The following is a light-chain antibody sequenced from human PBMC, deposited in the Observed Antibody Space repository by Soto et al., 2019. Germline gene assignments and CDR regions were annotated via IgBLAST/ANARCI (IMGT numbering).Light chain of an antibody. J-gene: IGKJ1*01. CDR1: QNVNSN. Sequence: EIVMTQSPASLSVSPGERATLSCRASQNVNSNLAWYQQKPGQAPRFLIYGASTRATGIPARFSGSGSGTEFTLTISSLQSEDFAVYYCHHHNNWPRTLGQGTKVDIK. CDR3: HHHNNWPRT. V-gene: IGKV3-15*01. CDR2: GAS.